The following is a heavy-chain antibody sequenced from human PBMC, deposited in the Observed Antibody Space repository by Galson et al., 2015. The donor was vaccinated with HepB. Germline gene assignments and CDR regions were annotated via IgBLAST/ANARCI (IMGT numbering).Heavy chain of an antibody. CDR1: GFTFSSYA. Sequence: SLRLSCAASGFTFSSYAMHWVRQAPGKGLEWVAVISYDGSNKYYADSVKGRFTISRDNSKNTLYLQMNSLRAEDTAVYYCARGRRGGHNWFDPWGQGTLVTVSS. CDR3: ARGRRGGHNWFDP. D-gene: IGHD2-15*01. CDR2: ISYDGSNK. V-gene: IGHV3-30*04. J-gene: IGHJ5*02.